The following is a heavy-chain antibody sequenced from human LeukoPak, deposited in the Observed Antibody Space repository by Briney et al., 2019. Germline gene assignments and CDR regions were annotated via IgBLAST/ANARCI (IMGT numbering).Heavy chain of an antibody. D-gene: IGHD1-14*01. J-gene: IGHJ6*03. CDR1: GGSFSGYY. Sequence: PSETLSLTCDVYGGSFSGYYWSWIRQPPGKGLEWIGEINHRGSTNYNPSLKSRVTISVDTSKNHFSLKLNSVTVADTAVYYCARLPGHYYYMDVWGKGTTVTVSS. V-gene: IGHV4-34*01. CDR3: ARLPGHYYYMDV. CDR2: INHRGST.